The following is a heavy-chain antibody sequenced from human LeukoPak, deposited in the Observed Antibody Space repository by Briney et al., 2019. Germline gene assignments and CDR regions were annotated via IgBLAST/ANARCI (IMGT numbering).Heavy chain of an antibody. CDR2: IYTSGST. CDR3: ARGPPYYYDSSGYRAFDI. D-gene: IGHD3-22*01. J-gene: IGHJ3*02. V-gene: IGHV4-61*02. Sequence: SETLSLTCTVSGGSISSGSYYWSWIRQPAGKGLEWIGRIYTSGSTNYNPSLKSRVTISVDTSKNQFSLKLSSVTAADTAVYYCARGPPYYYDSSGYRAFDIWGQGTMVTVSS. CDR1: GGSISSGSYY.